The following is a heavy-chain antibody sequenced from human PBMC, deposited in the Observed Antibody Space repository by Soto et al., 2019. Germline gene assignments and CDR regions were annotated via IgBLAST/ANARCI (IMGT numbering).Heavy chain of an antibody. J-gene: IGHJ4*02. V-gene: IGHV1-18*04. CDR1: GYTFTSYG. CDR3: ARAPAKGYSYGPGYY. Sequence: ASVEVSCQASGYTFTSYGISWLRQAPGQGLEWMGWISAYNGNTNYAQKLQGRVTMTTDTSTSTAYMELRSLRSDDTAVYYWARAPAKGYSYGPGYYWGQGTLVTVSS. D-gene: IGHD5-18*01. CDR2: ISAYNGNT.